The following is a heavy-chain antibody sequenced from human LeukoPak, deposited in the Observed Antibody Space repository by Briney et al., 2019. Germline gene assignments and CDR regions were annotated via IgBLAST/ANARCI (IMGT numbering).Heavy chain of an antibody. CDR2: VYHDGTT. D-gene: IGHD2/OR15-2a*01. CDR3: ARGSTRADDY. V-gene: IGHV4-59*11. J-gene: IGHJ4*02. CDR1: GASISRHY. Sequence: SETLSLTCTVPGASISRHYWSWIRQPPGKGLEWIGYVYHDGTTNYNPSLKSRVAISIDTSRNQLSLKLSSMTAADTAVYYCARGSTRADDYWGQGILVTVSS.